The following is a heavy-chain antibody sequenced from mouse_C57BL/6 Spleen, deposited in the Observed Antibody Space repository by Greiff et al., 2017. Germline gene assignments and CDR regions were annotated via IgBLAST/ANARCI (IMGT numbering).Heavy chain of an antibody. CDR2: IDPETGGT. D-gene: IGHD2-2*01. CDR3: RRLRREYYFDY. J-gene: IGHJ2*01. CDR1: GYTFTDYE. Sequence: QVQLQQSGAELVRPGASVTLSCKASGYTFTDYEMHWVKQTPVHGLEWIGAIDPETGGTAYNQKFKGKAILTADKSSSTAYMELRSLTSEDSAVYYCRRLRREYYFDYWGQGTTLTVSS. V-gene: IGHV1-15*01.